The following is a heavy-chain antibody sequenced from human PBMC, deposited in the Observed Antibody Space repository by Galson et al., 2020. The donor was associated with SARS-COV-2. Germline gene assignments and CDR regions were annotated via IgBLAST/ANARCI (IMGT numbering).Heavy chain of an antibody. D-gene: IGHD2-8*02. CDR3: TTGSLPNYCVATGGEEQ. V-gene: IGHV3-15*01. CDR1: GFTFSIAW. J-gene: IGHJ4*02. CDR2: IRNKIDGGTA. Sequence: GGSLRLSCTASGFTFSIAWMSWVRQVPGKGLEWVGRIRNKIDGGTADHAAAVKGRFTISRDDSKNTLYLQMNSLKIEDTAVYYCTTGSLPNYCVATGGEEQWGQGTLVAVSS.